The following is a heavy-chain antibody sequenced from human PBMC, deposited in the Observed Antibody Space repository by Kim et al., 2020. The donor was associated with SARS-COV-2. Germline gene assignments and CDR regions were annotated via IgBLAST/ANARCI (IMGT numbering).Heavy chain of an antibody. Sequence: GGSLRLSCAASGFTFSSYSMNWVRQAPGKGLEWVSYISSSSTIYYADSVKGRFTISRDNAKNSLYLQMNSLRDEDTAVYYCAREFTKGVRWFGELFFQLDYWGQGTLVTVSS. CDR2: ISSSSTI. CDR3: AREFTKGVRWFGELFFQLDY. V-gene: IGHV3-48*02. J-gene: IGHJ4*02. CDR1: GFTFSSYS. D-gene: IGHD3-10*01.